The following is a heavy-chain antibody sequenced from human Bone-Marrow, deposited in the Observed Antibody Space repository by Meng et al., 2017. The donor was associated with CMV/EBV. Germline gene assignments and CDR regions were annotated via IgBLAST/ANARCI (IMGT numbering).Heavy chain of an antibody. D-gene: IGHD3-3*01. V-gene: IGHV3-20*04. CDR1: GFTFSSYS. Sequence: GESLKISCAASGFTFSSYSMNWVRQAPGKGLEWVSGINWNGGSTGYADSVKGRFTISRDNAKNSLYLQMNSLRAEDTALYYCARDVLRFLEWDNWFDPWGQGTLVTVSS. CDR2: INWNGGST. J-gene: IGHJ5*02. CDR3: ARDVLRFLEWDNWFDP.